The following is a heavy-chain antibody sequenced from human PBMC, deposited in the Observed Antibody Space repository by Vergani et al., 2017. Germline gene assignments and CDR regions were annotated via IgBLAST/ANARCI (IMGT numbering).Heavy chain of an antibody. Sequence: QLQLQESGPGLVKPSETLSLTCTVPGGPISSTSYYWGWIRQPPGRGLEWIGSIYYSGSTYYNPSLKSRVTISVDTSKNQFSLKLSSVTAADTAVYYCARLSSSVGYYYYYMDVWGKGTMVTVSS. J-gene: IGHJ6*03. CDR2: IYYSGST. V-gene: IGHV4-39*01. D-gene: IGHD1-26*01. CDR1: GGPISSTSYY. CDR3: ARLSSSVGYYYYYMDV.